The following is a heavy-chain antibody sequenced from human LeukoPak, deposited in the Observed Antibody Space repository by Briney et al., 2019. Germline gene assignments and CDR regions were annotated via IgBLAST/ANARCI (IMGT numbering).Heavy chain of an antibody. CDR2: IIPILGIA. CDR1: GGTFSSYA. Sequence: ASVKVSCKASGGTFSSYAISWVRQAPGQGLEWMGRIIPILGIANYAQKFQGRVTITADKSTSTAYMELSSLRSEDTAVYYCAREDPTSSGDYPHYGMDVWGQGTTVTVSS. V-gene: IGHV1-69*04. D-gene: IGHD4-17*01. CDR3: AREDPTSSGDYPHYGMDV. J-gene: IGHJ6*02.